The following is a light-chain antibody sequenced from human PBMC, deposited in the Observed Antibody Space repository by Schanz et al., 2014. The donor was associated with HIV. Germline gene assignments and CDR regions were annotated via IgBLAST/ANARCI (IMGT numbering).Light chain of an antibody. J-gene: IGKJ2*01. CDR1: QTVSSN. CDR2: GAS. V-gene: IGKV3-15*01. CDR3: QQYNHWPPYT. Sequence: EVVMTQSPVTLSVSPGERATLSCRASQTVSSNLAWYQQKPGQAPRLIIYGASTRATGIPARFSGSGSGTEFTLTISSLQSEDFALYYCQQYNHWPPYTFGQGTKLEIK.